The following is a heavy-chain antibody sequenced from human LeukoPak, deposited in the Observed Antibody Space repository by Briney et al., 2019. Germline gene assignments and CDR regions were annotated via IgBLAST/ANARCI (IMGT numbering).Heavy chain of an antibody. V-gene: IGHV1-18*01. CDR3: ARGVDRAYSSSWYGPDY. CDR1: GYTFTSYG. CDR2: ISAYNGNT. D-gene: IGHD6-13*01. Sequence: GASVKVSCKASGYTFTSYGISWVRQAPGQGLEWMGWISAYNGNTNYAQKLQGRVTMTTDTSTSTAYMELRSLRSDDTAVYYCARGVDRAYSSSWYGPDYWGQGTLVTVSS. J-gene: IGHJ4*02.